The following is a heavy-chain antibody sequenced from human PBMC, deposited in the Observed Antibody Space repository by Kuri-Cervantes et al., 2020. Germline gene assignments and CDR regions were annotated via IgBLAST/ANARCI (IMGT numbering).Heavy chain of an antibody. CDR1: GFTFDDYA. Sequence: SLKISCAASGFTFDDYAMHWVRQAPGKGLEWVSGISWNSGSIGYADSVKGRFTISRDNAKNPLYLQMNSLRAEDTAVYYCARLGDSSSWYFIGYYYMDVWGKGTTVTDSS. J-gene: IGHJ6*03. CDR3: ARLGDSSSWYFIGYYYMDV. D-gene: IGHD6-13*01. V-gene: IGHV3-9*01. CDR2: ISWNSGSI.